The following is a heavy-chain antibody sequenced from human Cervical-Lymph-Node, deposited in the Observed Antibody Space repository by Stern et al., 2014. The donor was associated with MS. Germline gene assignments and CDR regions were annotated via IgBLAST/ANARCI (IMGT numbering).Heavy chain of an antibody. CDR3: ALSSETSDRWYSLGYDL. V-gene: IGHV1-69*01. CDR2: IFPVFGTP. Sequence: QEQLGQSGAEVTKPGSSVKVSFKASGGTFSKFHSSWVRQAPGQGIEWMGGIFPVFGTPTYAQEFRGRVTITADVSTSTVYMELSSLRSDDTAVYYCALSSETSDRWYSLGYDLWGQGTLVTVSS. D-gene: IGHD6-13*01. J-gene: IGHJ5*02. CDR1: GGTFSKFH.